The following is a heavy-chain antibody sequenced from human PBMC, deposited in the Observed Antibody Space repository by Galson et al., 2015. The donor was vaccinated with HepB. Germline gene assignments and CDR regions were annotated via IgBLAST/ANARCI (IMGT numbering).Heavy chain of an antibody. J-gene: IGHJ4*02. CDR2: IDQDGSEK. CDR1: GYRFSGYW. Sequence: SLRLSCAASGYRFSGYWMSWVRQAPGKGLEWVANIDQDGSEKNYVDSVEGRFTISRDNAKNSLYLQMNSLRVEDTAVYYCRRDRDYADYSDYWGQGTLVTVSS. D-gene: IGHD4-17*01. CDR3: RRDRDYADYSDY. V-gene: IGHV3-7*01.